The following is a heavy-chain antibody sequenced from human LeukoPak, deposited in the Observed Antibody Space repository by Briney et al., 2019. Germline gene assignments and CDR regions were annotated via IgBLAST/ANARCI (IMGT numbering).Heavy chain of an antibody. V-gene: IGHV1-69*04. CDR2: IIPILGIA. J-gene: IGHJ6*02. CDR3: ARAQKYYYDSSGYYADYYYYYGMDV. Sequence: SVKVSCKASGGTFSSYAISWVRQAPGQGLEWMGRIIPILGIANYAQKFQGRVTITADKSTSTAYMELSSLRSEDTAVYYCARAQKYYYDSSGYYADYYYYYGMDVWGQGTTVTVSS. D-gene: IGHD3-22*01. CDR1: GGTFSSYA.